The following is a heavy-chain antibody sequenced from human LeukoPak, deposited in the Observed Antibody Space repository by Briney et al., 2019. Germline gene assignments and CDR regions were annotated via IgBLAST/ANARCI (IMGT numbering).Heavy chain of an antibody. J-gene: IGHJ4*02. D-gene: IGHD1-26*01. CDR3: MRDFTGGNYFNDY. Sequence: ASVKVSCKASGYTFTRYGISWVRQAPGQRLEWMGWISAYNGHTNYTQKLQGRVTMTTDTSTSTAYMELRSLRSDDTAVYFCMRDFTGGNYFNDYWGQGTLVTVSS. CDR2: ISAYNGHT. V-gene: IGHV1-18*01. CDR1: GYTFTRYG.